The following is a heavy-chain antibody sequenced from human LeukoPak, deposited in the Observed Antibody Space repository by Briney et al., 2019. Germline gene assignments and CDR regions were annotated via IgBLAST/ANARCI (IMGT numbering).Heavy chain of an antibody. D-gene: IGHD6-19*01. CDR1: GFSFSSYG. J-gene: IGHJ6*02. CDR2: IWYDGSNK. V-gene: IGHV3-33*01. CDR3: ARIAVADEYYYYTMDV. Sequence: GGSLRLSCAASGFSFSSYGMHWVRQAPGKELEWVAAIWYDGSNKFYANSVKGRFTISRDNSKNTLYLQMNILRAEDTAVYFCARIAVADEYYYYTMDVWGQGTPVTVS.